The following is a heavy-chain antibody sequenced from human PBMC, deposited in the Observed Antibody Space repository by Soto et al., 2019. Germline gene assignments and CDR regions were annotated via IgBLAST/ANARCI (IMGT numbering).Heavy chain of an antibody. J-gene: IGHJ4*02. Sequence: PSETLSLTCTVSGGSISSGGYYWTWIRQHPGKGLEWIGYIYYSGSTYYNPSLKSRVTISVDTSKNQFSLKLSSVTAADTAVYYCASGYSSPVLDYWGQGTLVTVSS. D-gene: IGHD6-13*01. CDR2: IYYSGST. CDR1: GGSISSGGYY. CDR3: ASGYSSPVLDY. V-gene: IGHV4-31*03.